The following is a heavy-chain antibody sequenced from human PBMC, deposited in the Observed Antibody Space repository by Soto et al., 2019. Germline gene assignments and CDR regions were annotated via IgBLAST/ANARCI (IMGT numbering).Heavy chain of an antibody. CDR3: ARDLLIAAAGTAFDY. CDR2: IIPIFGTA. J-gene: IGHJ4*02. CDR1: GGTFSSYA. V-gene: IGHV1-69*13. D-gene: IGHD6-13*01. Sequence: GASVKVSCKASGGTFSSYAISWVRQAPGQGLEWMGGIIPIFGTANYEQKFQGRVTITADESTSTAYMELSSLRSEDTAVYYCARDLLIAAAGTAFDYWGQGNMVTVSS.